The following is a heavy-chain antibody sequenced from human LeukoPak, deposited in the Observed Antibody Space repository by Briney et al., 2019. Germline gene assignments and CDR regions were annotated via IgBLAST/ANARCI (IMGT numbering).Heavy chain of an antibody. D-gene: IGHD6-13*01. CDR1: GFTFNTYA. J-gene: IGHJ4*02. V-gene: IGHV3-23*01. CDR2: ISGTGGGT. CDR3: ARYIAAVGHDY. Sequence: PGGSLRLSCAASGFTFNTYAMSWVRQAPGKGLEWVSSISGTGGGTYYADSVKGRFTISRDNSKNTLYLQMNSLRAEDTAVYYCARYIAAVGHDYWGQGTLVTVSS.